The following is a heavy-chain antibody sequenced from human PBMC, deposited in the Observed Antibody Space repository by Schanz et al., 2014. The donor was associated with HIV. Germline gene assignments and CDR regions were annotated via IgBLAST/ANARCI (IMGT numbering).Heavy chain of an antibody. Sequence: QVQLVESGGGVVQPGGSLRLSCAASGFTFSSFGMHWVRQAPGKGLEWVALIWYDGSNQYYADSVKGRFTISRDNSKNTLYLQMNSLRAEDTAMYYCVREDCGGDCLSYGTYGMDVWGQGTTVTVSS. V-gene: IGHV3-33*08. J-gene: IGHJ6*02. CDR3: VREDCGGDCLSYGTYGMDV. CDR2: IWYDGSNQ. D-gene: IGHD2-21*02. CDR1: GFTFSSFG.